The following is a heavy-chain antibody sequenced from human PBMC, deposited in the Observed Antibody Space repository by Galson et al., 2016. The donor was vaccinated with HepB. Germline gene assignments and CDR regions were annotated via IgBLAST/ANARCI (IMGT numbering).Heavy chain of an antibody. CDR1: GFIFNSHA. J-gene: IGHJ4*02. Sequence: SLRLSCAGSGFIFNSHAMSWVRQAPGKGLELVSAISDIGANTYHADFVKGRFTISGDNSKNTMYLQMNSLRVEDTAVYYCAARYGEFLMVFDYWGQGTLVTVSS. V-gene: IGHV3-23*01. CDR3: AARYGEFLMVFDY. CDR2: ISDIGANT. D-gene: IGHD3-10*01.